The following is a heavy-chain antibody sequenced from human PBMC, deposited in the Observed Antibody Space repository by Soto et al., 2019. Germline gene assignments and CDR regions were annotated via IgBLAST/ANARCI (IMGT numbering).Heavy chain of an antibody. CDR3: AGTVVTRYNWFDP. CDR2: IYHSGST. Sequence: SETLSVTCTVSGGYISSGGYSWSWIRQTPGKGQEWIGYIYHSGSTYYNPSLKSRVTISVDRPKNQFCLKRSSVTAADTAVYYCAGTVVTRYNWFDPGGQGALVTVYS. D-gene: IGHD2-21*02. CDR1: GGYISSGGYS. V-gene: IGHV4-30-2*01. J-gene: IGHJ5*02.